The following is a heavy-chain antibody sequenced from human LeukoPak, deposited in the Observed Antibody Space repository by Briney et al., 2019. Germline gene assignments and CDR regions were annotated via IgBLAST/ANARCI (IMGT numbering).Heavy chain of an antibody. Sequence: ASVKVSCKVSGYTLTELSMHWVRQAPGKGLEWMGGFDPEDGETIYAQKSQGRVTMTEDTSTDTAYMELSSLRSEDTAVYYCATGVLELQRLPRNDYWGQGTLVTVSS. D-gene: IGHD1-7*01. CDR1: GYTLTELS. CDR3: ATGVLELQRLPRNDY. CDR2: FDPEDGET. J-gene: IGHJ4*02. V-gene: IGHV1-24*01.